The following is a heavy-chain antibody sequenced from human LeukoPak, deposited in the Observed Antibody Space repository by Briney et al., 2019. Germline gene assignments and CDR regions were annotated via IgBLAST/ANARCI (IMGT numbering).Heavy chain of an antibody. V-gene: IGHV5-51*01. Sequence: GAALQTSWEGAGSSFSSYWSGWGRPRPGKGGGWRGIIYPGDSDTRDSPSFEGEVTISADKSISTAYLQWSSLKASDTPMYYCARPASGGFTGGFYYWGQGTPVTVSS. CDR2: IYPGDSDT. CDR3: ARPASGGFTGGFYY. D-gene: IGHD1-14*01. CDR1: GSSFSSYW. J-gene: IGHJ4*02.